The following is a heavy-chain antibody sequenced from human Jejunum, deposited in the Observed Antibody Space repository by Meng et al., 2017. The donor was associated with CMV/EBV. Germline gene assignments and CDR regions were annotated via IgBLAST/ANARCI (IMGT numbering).Heavy chain of an antibody. CDR2: TYYRSNWNA. CDR3: AGSTGNRRGFYYYGIDV. Sequence: TNAAWNWVRKSQSRGLEWLGRTYYRSNWNADYAGSVEGRISISPDTSKNQFSLQLNSVTPEDTAVYYCAGSTGNRRGFYYYGIDVWGQGITVTVSS. D-gene: IGHD2-8*02. V-gene: IGHV6-1*01. CDR1: TNAA. J-gene: IGHJ6*02.